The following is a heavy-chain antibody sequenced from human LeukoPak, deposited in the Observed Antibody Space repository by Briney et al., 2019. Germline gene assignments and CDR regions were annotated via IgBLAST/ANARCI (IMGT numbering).Heavy chain of an antibody. Sequence: GGSLRLSCAASGFTFSSFAMSWVRQAPGKGLEWVSSISDSGGSTYYADSVRGRFTISRDNSKATLYVQMNSLRAEDAAVYYCAKSHSVARRGYFDYWGQGTLVTVSS. CDR1: GFTFSSFA. CDR3: AKSHSVARRGYFDY. V-gene: IGHV3-23*01. D-gene: IGHD2-15*01. J-gene: IGHJ4*02. CDR2: ISDSGGST.